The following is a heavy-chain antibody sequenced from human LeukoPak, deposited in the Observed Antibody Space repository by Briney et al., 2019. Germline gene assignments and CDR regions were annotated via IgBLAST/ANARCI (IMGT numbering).Heavy chain of an antibody. V-gene: IGHV1-3*01. Sequence: ASVKVSCKASGYTFTSYAMHWVRQAPGQRLEWMGWINAGNGNTKYSQKFQGRVTMTRNTSISTAYMELSSLRSEDTAVYYCASLDYGDYGDFDYWGQGTLVTVSS. CDR3: ASLDYGDYGDFDY. J-gene: IGHJ4*02. CDR2: INAGNGNT. D-gene: IGHD4-17*01. CDR1: GYTFTSYA.